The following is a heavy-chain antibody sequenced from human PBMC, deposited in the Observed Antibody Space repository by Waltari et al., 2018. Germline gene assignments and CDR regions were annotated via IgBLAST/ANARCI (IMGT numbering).Heavy chain of an antibody. Sequence: EVQLLESGGNLIQLGGSLRLSGAASGFTLSAYGMHWVRQAPGKGLERVAVIYSGGSTKYADAVQGRFIISRENSRNMVYLQMSSLTTEDTAVYYCARGRDPGVVGGLSFWGLGTLVTVSS. CDR2: IYSGGST. D-gene: IGHD1-26*01. V-gene: IGHV3-23*03. J-gene: IGHJ4*02. CDR1: GFTLSAYG. CDR3: ARGRDPGVVGGLSF.